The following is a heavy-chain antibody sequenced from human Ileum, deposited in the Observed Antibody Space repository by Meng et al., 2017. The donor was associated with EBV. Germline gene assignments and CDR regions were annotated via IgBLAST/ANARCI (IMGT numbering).Heavy chain of an antibody. Sequence: QELLQGTGPSLVRPSGTVSLTCAVSGGSIISSKWWSWVRQSPGTGLEWIGEIDHHGTTNYNPSLKSRVTISVDTSKNKFFLNLTSRTAADTAVYYCARLDSSGYYFGGWFDPWGQGILVTVSS. J-gene: IGHJ5*02. D-gene: IGHD3-22*01. CDR3: ARLDSSGYYFGGWFDP. CDR2: IDHHGTT. V-gene: IGHV4-4*02. CDR1: GGSIISSKW.